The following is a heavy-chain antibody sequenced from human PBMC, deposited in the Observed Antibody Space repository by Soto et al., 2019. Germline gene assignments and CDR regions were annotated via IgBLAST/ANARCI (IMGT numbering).Heavy chain of an antibody. D-gene: IGHD1-7*01. CDR2: ISYDGSNK. J-gene: IGHJ6*02. Sequence: GGSLRLSCAASGFTFSSYAMHWVRQAPGKGLEWVAVISYDGSNKYYADSVKGRFTISRDNSKNTLYLQMNSLRAEDTAVYYCARDLWSGTTLSYYYYGMDVWGQGTTVTVSS. V-gene: IGHV3-30-3*01. CDR1: GFTFSSYA. CDR3: ARDLWSGTTLSYYYYGMDV.